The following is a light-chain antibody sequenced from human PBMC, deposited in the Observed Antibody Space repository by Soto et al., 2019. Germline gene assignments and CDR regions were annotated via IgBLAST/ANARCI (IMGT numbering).Light chain of an antibody. CDR1: QSIGSS. J-gene: IGKJ3*01. Sequence: EIVLTQSPATLSLFPGARATLSCRASQSIGSSLTWYQQRPGQAPRLLIYGASSRATGIPDRFSGSGSGTDFTLTISRLEPEDFAVYYCQQYGSSPPFTFGPGTKVDIK. V-gene: IGKV3-20*01. CDR2: GAS. CDR3: QQYGSSPPFT.